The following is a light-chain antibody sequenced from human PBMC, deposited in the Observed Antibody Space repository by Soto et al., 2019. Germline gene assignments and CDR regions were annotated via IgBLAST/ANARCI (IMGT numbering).Light chain of an antibody. CDR3: AGWDGSLKGCV. CDR2: ENN. J-gene: IGLJ1*01. Sequence: QSVLTQPPSASVAPAQRVTISSSRSATRIGRDPSSWYQQVPGTAPTLLIYENNHRPSAYPDPFSGAKAGTSASLVISGLQSEDEGEYFCAGWDGSLKGCVFGTGTKV. CDR1: ATRIGRDP. V-gene: IGLV1-44*01.